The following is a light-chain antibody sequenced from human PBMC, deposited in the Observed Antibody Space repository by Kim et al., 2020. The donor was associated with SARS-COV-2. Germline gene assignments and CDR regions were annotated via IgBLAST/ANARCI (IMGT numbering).Light chain of an antibody. CDR2: KAS. V-gene: IGKV1-5*03. Sequence: SASVGDRVTITCRASQSVSIWFAWYQQIPGKAPKLLIYKASSLESGVPSRFSGSGSGTEFTLTISSLQPDDFATYYCQQYSSHWTFGQGTKVDIK. CDR1: QSVSIW. CDR3: QQYSSHWT. J-gene: IGKJ1*01.